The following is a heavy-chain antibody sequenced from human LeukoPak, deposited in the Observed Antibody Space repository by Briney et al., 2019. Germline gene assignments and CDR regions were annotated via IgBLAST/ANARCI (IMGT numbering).Heavy chain of an antibody. V-gene: IGHV4-61*02. CDR1: GGSISSGSYY. CDR2: IYTSGST. J-gene: IGHJ3*02. Sequence: PSETLSLTCAVSGGSISSGSYYWSWIRQPAGKGLEWIGRIYTSGSTNYNPSLKSRVTISVDTSKNQFSLKLSSVTAADTAVYYCARAAGGATGIWGQGTMVTVSS. D-gene: IGHD1-26*01. CDR3: ARAAGGATGI.